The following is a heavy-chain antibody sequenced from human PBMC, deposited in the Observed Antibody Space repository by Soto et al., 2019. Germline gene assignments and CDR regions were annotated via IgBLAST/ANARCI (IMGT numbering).Heavy chain of an antibody. D-gene: IGHD3-22*01. V-gene: IGHV1-69*13. CDR1: GGTFNNYA. CDR3: ARDKDYSSGYPARFDP. Sequence: SVNVYCTASGGTFNNYAVSWVRQAPGQGLQWMGGIIPMSASAKYGQKFQGRVTITADESTSTAYVKLSSLRSDDTAVYYCARDKDYSSGYPARFDPWGKG. CDR2: IIPMSASA. J-gene: IGHJ5*02.